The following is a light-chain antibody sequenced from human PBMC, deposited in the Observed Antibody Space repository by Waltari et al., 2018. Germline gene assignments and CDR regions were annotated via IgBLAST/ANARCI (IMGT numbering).Light chain of an antibody. J-gene: IGKJ1*01. CDR1: QGISSY. CDR3: QQYYSYPRT. V-gene: IGKV1-8*01. CDR2: ASS. Sequence: AIRMTQSPSSFSASTGDRVTIPCRASQGISSYLAWYQQKPGKAPKLLIYASSTLQSRVPSRFSGSGSGTDFTLTISCLQSEDFATYYCQQYYSYPRTFGQGTKVEIK.